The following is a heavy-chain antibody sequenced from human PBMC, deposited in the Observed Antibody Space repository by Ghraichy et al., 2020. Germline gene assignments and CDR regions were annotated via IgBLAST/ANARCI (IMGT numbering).Heavy chain of an antibody. J-gene: IGHJ4*02. V-gene: IGHV1-2*02. CDR1: GYTFTGYY. CDR3: ARSSWRYSSSWAKNYYFDY. Sequence: ASVKVSCKASGYTFTGYYMHWVRQAPGQGLEWMGWINPNSGGTNYAQKFQGRVTMTRDTSISTAYMELSRLRSDDTAGYYCARSSWRYSSSWAKNYYFDYWGQGTLVTVSS. D-gene: IGHD6-13*01. CDR2: INPNSGGT.